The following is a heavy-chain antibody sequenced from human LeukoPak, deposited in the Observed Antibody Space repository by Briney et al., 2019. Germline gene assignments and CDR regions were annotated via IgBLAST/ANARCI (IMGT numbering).Heavy chain of an antibody. J-gene: IGHJ4*02. D-gene: IGHD6-13*01. CDR1: GGSIGSSSYY. CDR2: IYYSGST. V-gene: IGHV4-39*01. Sequence: SETLSLTCTVSGGSIGSSSYYWGWIRQPPGKGLEWIGSIYYSGSTYYNPSLKSRVTISVDTSKNQFSLKLSSVTAADTAVYYCARPYSSSWVFDYWGQETLVTVSS. CDR3: ARPYSSSWVFDY.